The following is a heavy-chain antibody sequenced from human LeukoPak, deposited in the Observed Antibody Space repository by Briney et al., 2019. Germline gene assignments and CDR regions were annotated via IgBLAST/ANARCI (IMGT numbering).Heavy chain of an antibody. CDR1: GYTFSDYY. CDR2: INSNSGGP. D-gene: IGHD5-12*01. Sequence: ASVKVSCKTSGYTFSDYYVHWVRQAPGQGLEWMGWINSNSGGPKYAQKFQGRVTMTRDTSISTVYMELNTLISDDTAIYYCARYLSGYDYFDYWGQGTLVTVSS. J-gene: IGHJ4*02. CDR3: ARYLSGYDYFDY. V-gene: IGHV1-2*02.